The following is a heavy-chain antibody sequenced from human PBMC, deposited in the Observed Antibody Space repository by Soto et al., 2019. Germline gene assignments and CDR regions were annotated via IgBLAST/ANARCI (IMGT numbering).Heavy chain of an antibody. Sequence: PSETLSLTCAVSGGPISSGGYYWSWIRQHPGKGLEWIGYIYYSGSTYYNPSLKSRVTISVDTSKNQFSLKLSSVTAADTAVYYCALRLGDPGRLYFDYWGQGTLVTVSS. D-gene: IGHD3-16*01. CDR3: ALRLGDPGRLYFDY. V-gene: IGHV4-31*11. CDR2: IYYSGST. CDR1: GGPISSGGYY. J-gene: IGHJ4*02.